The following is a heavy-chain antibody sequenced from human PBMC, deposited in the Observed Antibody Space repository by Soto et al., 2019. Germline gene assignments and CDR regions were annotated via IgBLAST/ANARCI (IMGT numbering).Heavy chain of an antibody. V-gene: IGHV1-3*01. D-gene: IGHD5-12*01. CDR1: GYTFTSYA. CDR3: ASGPVATITAY. CDR2: INAGNGNT. J-gene: IGHJ4*02. Sequence: QVQLLQSGAEVKKPGASVKGSCKASGYTFTSYAMHWVRQAPGQRLEWIGWINAGNGNTKYSQKFQGRVTITRDTSASTAYMELSSLRSEDTAVYYCASGPVATITAYWGQGTLVTVSS.